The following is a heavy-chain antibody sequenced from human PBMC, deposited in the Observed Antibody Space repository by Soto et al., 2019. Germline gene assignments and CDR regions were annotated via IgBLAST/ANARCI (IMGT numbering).Heavy chain of an antibody. V-gene: IGHV5-51*01. CDR3: ARLDSSGYYRRYDAFDI. CDR2: IYPGDSDT. CDR1: GYSFTSYW. Sequence: GESLKISCNGSGYSFTSYWIGLVRQMPGKGLEWMGIIYPGDSDTRYSPSFQGQVTISADKSISTAYLQWSSLKASDTAMYYCARLDSSGYYRRYDAFDIWGQGTMVTVSS. J-gene: IGHJ3*02. D-gene: IGHD3-22*01.